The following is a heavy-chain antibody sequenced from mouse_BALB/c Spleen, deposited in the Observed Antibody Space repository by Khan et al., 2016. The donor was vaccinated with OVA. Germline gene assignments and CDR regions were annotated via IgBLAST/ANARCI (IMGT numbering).Heavy chain of an antibody. Sequence: VQLKESGPELVKPGASVKMSCKASGYTFTAYVMHWVQQKPGQGLEWIGYIYPCNDDTKYNEMFKGKATLTSDKSSRPAYRERSSLTSEDAAVYFCAKNDRSDVYFDYWGQGTSLTVSS. CDR2: IYPCNDDT. V-gene: IGHV1S136*01. CDR1: GYTFTAYV. J-gene: IGHJ2*02. D-gene: IGHD2-14*01. CDR3: AKNDRSDVYFDY.